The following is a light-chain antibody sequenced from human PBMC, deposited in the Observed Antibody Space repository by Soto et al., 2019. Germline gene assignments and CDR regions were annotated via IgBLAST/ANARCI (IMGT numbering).Light chain of an antibody. V-gene: IGLV2-23*01. CDR3: CAYVSSNTLL. CDR1: ISDVGTYNL. J-gene: IGLJ3*02. Sequence: QSALTQPAAVSGSPGQSITISCTGTISDVGTYNLVSWYQQYPGKAPKLMIYATSKRPSGVSNRFSGSKSGNTASLIISGLQGDDEGDYYCCAYVSSNTLLFGGGTKLTVL. CDR2: ATS.